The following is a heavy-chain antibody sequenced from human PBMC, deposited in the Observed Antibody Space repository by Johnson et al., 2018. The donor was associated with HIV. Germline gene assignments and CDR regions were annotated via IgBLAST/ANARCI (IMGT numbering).Heavy chain of an antibody. CDR3: ERDILEYSSSVPDAFDI. Sequence: HVQLVESGGGVVQPGRSLRLSCAASGFTFSSYAMHWVRQAPGKGLEWVAVISYDGSNKYYADSVKGRFTISRDNSKNTLYLQMNSLRAEDTAVYYCERDILEYSSSVPDAFDIWGQGTMVTISS. J-gene: IGHJ3*02. CDR1: GFTFSSYA. V-gene: IGHV3-30*04. D-gene: IGHD6-6*01. CDR2: ISYDGSNK.